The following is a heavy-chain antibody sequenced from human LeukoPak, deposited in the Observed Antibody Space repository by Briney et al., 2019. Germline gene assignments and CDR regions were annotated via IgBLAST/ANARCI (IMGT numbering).Heavy chain of an antibody. V-gene: IGHV1-2*02. CDR1: GYTFTGYY. J-gene: IGHJ4*02. CDR2: IIPNSGAT. Sequence: ASVKVSCKASGYTFTGYYMHWVRQAPGQGLKWMGWIIPNSGATNYAQNLQGRVTMTRDTSISTAYMELKRLTSDDTAVYYCARQLGATSRDYWGQGTLVTVSS. CDR3: ARQLGATSRDY. D-gene: IGHD1-26*01.